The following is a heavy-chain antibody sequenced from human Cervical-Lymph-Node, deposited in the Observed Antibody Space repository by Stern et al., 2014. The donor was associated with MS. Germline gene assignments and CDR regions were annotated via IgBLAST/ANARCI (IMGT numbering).Heavy chain of an antibody. CDR2: ISHNGGNE. Sequence: VQLVESGGGVVQPGRSLRLSCEASGFLFNTYGMHWVRQAPGKGLEWVAFISHNGGNEQYVDSVRGRFTASRDNSKRTLYLQMNTLRVEDTAVYYCATLGDYGGYFDSWGRGTLVTFSS. D-gene: IGHD4-17*01. V-gene: IGHV3-30*03. CDR1: GFLFNTYG. CDR3: ATLGDYGGYFDS. J-gene: IGHJ4*02.